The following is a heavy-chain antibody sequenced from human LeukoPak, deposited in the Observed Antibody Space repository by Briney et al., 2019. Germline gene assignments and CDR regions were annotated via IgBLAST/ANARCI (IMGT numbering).Heavy chain of an antibody. J-gene: IGHJ3*02. CDR2: ISYDGSNK. Sequence: GGSLRLSCAASGFTFSSYGMHWVRQAPGKGLEWVAVISYDGSNKYYADSVKDRFTISRDNSKNTLYLQMNSLRAEDTAVYYSAKGVYSYGFHDAFDIWGQGTMVTVSS. CDR1: GFTFSSYG. CDR3: AKGVYSYGFHDAFDI. D-gene: IGHD5-18*01. V-gene: IGHV3-30*18.